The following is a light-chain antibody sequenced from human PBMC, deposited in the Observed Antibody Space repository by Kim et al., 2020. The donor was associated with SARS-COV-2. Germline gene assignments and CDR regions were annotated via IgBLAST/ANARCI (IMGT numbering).Light chain of an antibody. CDR3: NSRDSNNNVV. V-gene: IGLV3-19*01. CDR2: GKN. CDR1: SLRSYY. J-gene: IGLJ2*01. Sequence: VALGQTVRITCQGDSLRSYYATWYQQKPGQAPILVIYGKNNRPSGIPDRFSGSSSGNTASLTITGTQAGDEADYYCNSRDSNNNVVFGGGTKLTVL.